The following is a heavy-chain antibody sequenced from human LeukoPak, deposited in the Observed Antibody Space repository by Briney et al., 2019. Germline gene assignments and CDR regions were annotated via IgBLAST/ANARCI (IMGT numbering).Heavy chain of an antibody. Sequence: ASVKVSCKASGGTFSSYAISWVRQAPGQGLEWMGGIIPIFGTANYAQKFQGRVTITADESTSTAYMELSSLGSEDTAVYYCARGPRATQYYYDSSGYYYDIDYWGQGTLVTVSS. D-gene: IGHD3-22*01. CDR1: GGTFSSYA. V-gene: IGHV1-69*13. CDR3: ARGPRATQYYYDSSGYYYDIDY. J-gene: IGHJ4*02. CDR2: IIPIFGTA.